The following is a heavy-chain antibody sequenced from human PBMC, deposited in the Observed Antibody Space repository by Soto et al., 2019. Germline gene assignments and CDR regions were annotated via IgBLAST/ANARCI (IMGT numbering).Heavy chain of an antibody. CDR2: ISGSGGST. J-gene: IGHJ5*02. CDR1: GFTFNSYA. Sequence: GGSLRLSCAASGFTFNSYAMSWVRQAPGKGLEWVSAISGSGGSTYYADSVKGRFTISRDNSKNTLYLQMNSLRAEDTAVYYCAKYKAAAGPNWVDPWGQGTLVTVSS. D-gene: IGHD6-13*01. CDR3: AKYKAAAGPNWVDP. V-gene: IGHV3-23*01.